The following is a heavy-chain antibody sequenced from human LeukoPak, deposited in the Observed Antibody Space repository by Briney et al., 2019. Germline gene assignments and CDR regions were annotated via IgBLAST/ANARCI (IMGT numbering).Heavy chain of an antibody. CDR3: ARAQLYSYGSTARYNWFDP. CDR2: IYYSGST. CDR1: GDSISSYY. V-gene: IGHV4-59*08. J-gene: IGHJ5*02. Sequence: SETLSLPCTVSGDSISSYYWSWIRQPPGKGLEWVGYIYYSGSTNYNPSLKSRVTISVDTSKNQFSLKLSSVTAADTAVYYCARAQLYSYGSTARYNWFDPWGQGTLVTVSS. D-gene: IGHD5-18*01.